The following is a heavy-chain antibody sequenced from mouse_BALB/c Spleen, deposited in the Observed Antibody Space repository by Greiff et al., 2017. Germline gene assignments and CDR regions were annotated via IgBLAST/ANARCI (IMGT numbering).Heavy chain of an antibody. Sequence: VKLQESGPELVRPGASVKMSCKASGYTFTSYWMYWVKQRPGQGLEWIGMIDPSNSETRLNQKFKDKATLNVDKSSNTAYMQLSSLTSEDSAVYYCARHYRLYYYAMDYWGQGTSVTVSS. D-gene: IGHD2-14*01. J-gene: IGHJ4*01. V-gene: IGHV1S126*01. CDR3: ARHYRLYYYAMDY. CDR2: IDPSNSET. CDR1: GYTFTSYW.